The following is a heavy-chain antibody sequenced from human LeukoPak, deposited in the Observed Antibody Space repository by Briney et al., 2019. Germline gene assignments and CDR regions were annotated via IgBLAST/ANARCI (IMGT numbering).Heavy chain of an antibody. CDR2: ISYDGSNK. CDR1: GFTFSSYG. D-gene: IGHD1-26*01. Sequence: GGSLRLSCAASGFTFSSYGMHWARQAPGKGLEWVAVISYDGSNKYYADSVKGRFTISRDNSKNTLYLQMNSLRAEDTAVYYCAKDLWERVVGASNTDYWGQGTLVTVSS. J-gene: IGHJ4*02. V-gene: IGHV3-30*18. CDR3: AKDLWERVVGASNTDY.